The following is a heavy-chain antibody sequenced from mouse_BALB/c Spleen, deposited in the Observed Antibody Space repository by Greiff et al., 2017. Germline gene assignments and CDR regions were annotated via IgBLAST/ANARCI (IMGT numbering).Heavy chain of an antibody. D-gene: IGHD1-1*01. J-gene: IGHJ3*01. CDR2: IDPANGNT. CDR1: GFNIKDTY. V-gene: IGHV14-3*02. CDR3: ATHPSTRYRAWFAY. Sequence: EVQLHQSGAELVKPGASVKLSCTASGFNIKDTYMHWVKQRPEQGLEWIGRIDPANGNTKYDPKFQGKATITADTSSDTAYLQLSSLTSEDTAVYYCATHPSTRYRAWFAYWGQGTLVTVSA.